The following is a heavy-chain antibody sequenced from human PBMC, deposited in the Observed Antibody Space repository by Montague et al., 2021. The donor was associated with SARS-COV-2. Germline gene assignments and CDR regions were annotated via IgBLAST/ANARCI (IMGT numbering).Heavy chain of an antibody. J-gene: IGHJ6*02. CDR1: GDSVSSNSAA. CDR2: TYYRSKWYN. V-gene: IGHV6-1*01. D-gene: IGHD6-19*01. Sequence: CAISGDSVSSNSAAWNWIRQSPSRGLEWLGRTYYRSKWYNDYALSVKSRITINPDTSKNQFSLQLNSVTPEDTAVYYCVREQQWLGVVYYYYGMDVWGQGTTVTVSS. CDR3: VREQQWLGVVYYYYGMDV.